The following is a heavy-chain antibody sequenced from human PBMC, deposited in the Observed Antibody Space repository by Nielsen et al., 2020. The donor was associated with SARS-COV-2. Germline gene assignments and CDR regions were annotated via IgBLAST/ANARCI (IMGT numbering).Heavy chain of an antibody. CDR1: GYTFTGYY. D-gene: IGHD3-22*01. V-gene: IGHV1-3*01. Sequence: ASVKVSCKASGYTFTGYYMHWVRQAPGQRLEWMGWINAGNGNTKYSQKFQGRVTITRDTSASTAYMELSSLRSEDTAVYYCARGPPDSSGTLADYWGQGTLVTVSS. CDR3: ARGPPDSSGTLADY. J-gene: IGHJ4*02. CDR2: INAGNGNT.